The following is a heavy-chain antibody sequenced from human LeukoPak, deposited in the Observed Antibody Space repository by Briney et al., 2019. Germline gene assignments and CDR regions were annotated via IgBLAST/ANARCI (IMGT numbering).Heavy chain of an antibody. D-gene: IGHD1-26*01. V-gene: IGHV3-30*02. CDR2: IRFDGGLK. CDR1: GFTFSTYG. Sequence: GGSLRLSCAASGFTFSTYGMHWVRQAPGKGLEWVAFIRFDGGLKYYVDSVKGRFTISRDNSKSTLYLQMSSLEPEDTDVYYLASSERGSDKWLDPWGQGTLVTVSS. CDR3: ASSERGSDKWLDP. J-gene: IGHJ5*02.